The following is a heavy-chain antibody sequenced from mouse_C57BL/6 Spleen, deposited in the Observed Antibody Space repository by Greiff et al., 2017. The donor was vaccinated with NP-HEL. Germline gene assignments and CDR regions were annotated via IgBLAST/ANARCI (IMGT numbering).Heavy chain of an antibody. CDR2: ISSGGSYT. CDR3: ASLNWDEKDYFDY. Sequence: EVMLVESGGDLVKPGGSLKLSCAASGFTFSSYGMSWVRQTPDKRLEWVATISSGGSYTYYPDSVKGRFTISRDNAKNTLYLQMSSLKSEDTAMYYCASLNWDEKDYFDYWGQGTTLTVSS. J-gene: IGHJ2*01. D-gene: IGHD4-1*01. CDR1: GFTFSSYG. V-gene: IGHV5-6*01.